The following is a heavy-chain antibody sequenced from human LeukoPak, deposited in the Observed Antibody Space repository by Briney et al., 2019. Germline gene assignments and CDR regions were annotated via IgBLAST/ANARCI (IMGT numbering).Heavy chain of an antibody. CDR2: IYYSGST. Sequence: KPSETLSLTCTVSGGSISSYYWSWIRQPPGKGQEWIGYIYYSGSTNYNPSLKSRVTISVDTSKNQFSLKLSSVTAADTAVYYCARSHSLWTSFDYWGQGTLVTVSS. CDR3: ARSHSLWTSFDY. J-gene: IGHJ4*02. CDR1: GGSISSYY. V-gene: IGHV4-59*01. D-gene: IGHD3/OR15-3a*01.